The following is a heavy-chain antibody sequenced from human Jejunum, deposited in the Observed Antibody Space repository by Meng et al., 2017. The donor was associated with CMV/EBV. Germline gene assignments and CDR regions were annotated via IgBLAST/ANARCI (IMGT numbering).Heavy chain of an antibody. Sequence: SGFSIGSYWMHWVRQGPGKGLVWVSRINSDRSSTSYADSVKGRFTISRDNSKNTLYLQMNSLRAEDTAVYYCAKGHTTSWYSFNYWGQGTLVTVSS. CDR1: GFSIGSYW. CDR2: INSDRSST. D-gene: IGHD6-13*01. J-gene: IGHJ4*02. CDR3: AKGHTTSWYSFNY. V-gene: IGHV3-74*01.